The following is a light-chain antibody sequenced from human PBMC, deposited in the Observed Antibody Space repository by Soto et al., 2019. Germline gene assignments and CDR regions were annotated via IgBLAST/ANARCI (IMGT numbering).Light chain of an antibody. CDR3: TSYTTSSTYV. CDR1: SSDVGAYNY. Sequence: QSVLTQPASVSGSPGQSITISCSGTSSDVGAYNYVSWYQQHPGKAPKLIVFDVNSRPSGVSNRFSGSKSGNSASLTISWLQAEDEADYYCTSYTTSSTYVFGTGTKLTVL. V-gene: IGLV2-14*01. CDR2: DVN. J-gene: IGLJ1*01.